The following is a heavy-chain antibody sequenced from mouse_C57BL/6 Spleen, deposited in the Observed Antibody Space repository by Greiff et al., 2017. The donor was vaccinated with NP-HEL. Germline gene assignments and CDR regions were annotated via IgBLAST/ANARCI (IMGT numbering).Heavy chain of an antibody. Sequence: EVQLQQSGPVLVKPGASVKMSCKASGYTFTDYYMNWVKQSHGKSLEWIGVINPYNGGTSYNQKFKGKATLTVDKSSSTAYMELNSLTSEDSAVYYCARRRDLPSYAMDYWGQGTSVTVSS. D-gene: IGHD2-1*01. J-gene: IGHJ4*01. CDR1: GYTFTDYY. CDR2: INPYNGGT. V-gene: IGHV1-19*01. CDR3: ARRRDLPSYAMDY.